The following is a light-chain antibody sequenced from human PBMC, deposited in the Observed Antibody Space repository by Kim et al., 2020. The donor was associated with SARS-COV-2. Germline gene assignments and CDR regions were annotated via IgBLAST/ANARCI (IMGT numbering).Light chain of an antibody. J-gene: IGKJ5*01. Sequence: SPGERATLSCRASQSVSSKLAWYQQKPGQDPRLLIYGGSTRATGITARWSSSGAGTEFTITISSMQSEDYAVYYCQQYSNWPSITFGEGTRLEIK. CDR2: GGS. V-gene: IGKV3-15*01. CDR1: QSVSSK. CDR3: QQYSNWPSIT.